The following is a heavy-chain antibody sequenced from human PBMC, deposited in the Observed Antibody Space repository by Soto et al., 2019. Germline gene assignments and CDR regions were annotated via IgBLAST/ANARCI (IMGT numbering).Heavy chain of an antibody. V-gene: IGHV4-31*03. CDR2: IYYSGST. CDR3: ARISVASRYMDV. CDR1: GGSISSGGYY. J-gene: IGHJ6*04. D-gene: IGHD5-12*01. Sequence: SETLSLTCTVSGGSISSGGYYWSWIRQHPGKGLEWIGYIYYSGSTYYNPSLKSRVTISVDTSKNQFSLKLSSVTAADTAVYYCARISVASRYMDVWGKGTTVTVSS.